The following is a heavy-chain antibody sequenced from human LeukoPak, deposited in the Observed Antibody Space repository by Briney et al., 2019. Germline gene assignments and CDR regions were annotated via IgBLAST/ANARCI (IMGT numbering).Heavy chain of an antibody. CDR2: ISGSGGST. J-gene: IGHJ3*02. Sequence: GGSLRLSCAASGFTFSSYAMSWVRQAPGKGLEWVSAISGSGGSTYYADSVKGRFTISRDNSKNTLYLQTNSLRAEDTAVYYCAKGGSKYYDILTGYYSARVGAFDIWGQGTMVTVSS. CDR3: AKGGSKYYDILTGYYSARVGAFDI. D-gene: IGHD3-9*01. CDR1: GFTFSSYA. V-gene: IGHV3-23*01.